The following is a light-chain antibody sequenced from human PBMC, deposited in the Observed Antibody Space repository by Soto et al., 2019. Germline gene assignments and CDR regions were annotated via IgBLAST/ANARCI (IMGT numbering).Light chain of an antibody. CDR1: QSVSSD. Sequence: EIVLTQSPATLSLSPGERATFSCRASQSVSSDLVWYQQKPGQAPRLLIYDASNRATGVPARFSGSGSGTEFTLTISRLKPEDFAGYYCQQRTNWPPLTFGGGTKVEIK. J-gene: IGKJ4*01. V-gene: IGKV3-11*01. CDR2: DAS. CDR3: QQRTNWPPLT.